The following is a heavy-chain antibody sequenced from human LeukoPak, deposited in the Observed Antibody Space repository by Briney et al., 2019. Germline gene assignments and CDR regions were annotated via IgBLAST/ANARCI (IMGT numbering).Heavy chain of an antibody. D-gene: IGHD3-10*01. CDR1: GGSFSGYY. V-gene: IGHV4-34*01. J-gene: IGHJ3*02. Sequence: SETLSLTCAVYGGSFSGYYWSWIRQPPGKGLEWIGEINHSGSTNYNPSLKSRVTISVDTSKNQFSLKLSSVTAADTAVYYCARAPSWIGEPSRAFDIWGQGTMVTVSS. CDR3: ARAPSWIGEPSRAFDI. CDR2: INHSGST.